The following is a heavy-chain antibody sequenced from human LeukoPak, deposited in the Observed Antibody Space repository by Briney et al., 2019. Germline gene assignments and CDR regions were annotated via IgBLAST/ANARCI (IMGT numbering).Heavy chain of an antibody. CDR1: GFTFTSYA. V-gene: IGHV3-23*01. Sequence: GGSLRLSCAGTGFTFTSYAMSWVRQAPGKGLEWVSSITSSGDDTFYAASVEGRFTISRDNTWDTVFLQMNSLSADDTAVYYCAFDWGFDYWGQGTLVTVSS. CDR3: AFDWGFDY. D-gene: IGHD3-16*01. J-gene: IGHJ4*02. CDR2: ITSSGDDT.